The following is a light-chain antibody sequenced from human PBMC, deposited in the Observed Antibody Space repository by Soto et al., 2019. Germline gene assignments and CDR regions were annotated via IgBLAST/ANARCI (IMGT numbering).Light chain of an antibody. V-gene: IGLV2-23*02. J-gene: IGLJ1*01. Sequence: QSVLTQPASVSGSPGQSITISCTGTSSNVGSYKLVSWYQQHPGKAPKLMIFEVNKRPSGVSNRFSGSKSDNTASLTISGLKVEDEADYYCCSSGGSPTYVFGTGTKVTVL. CDR1: SSNVGSYKL. CDR2: EVN. CDR3: CSSGGSPTYV.